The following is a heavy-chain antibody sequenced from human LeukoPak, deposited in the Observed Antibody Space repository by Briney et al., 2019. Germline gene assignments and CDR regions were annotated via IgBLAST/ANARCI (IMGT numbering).Heavy chain of an antibody. D-gene: IGHD2-2*01. CDR1: GFTFRNYA. Sequence: GGSLRLSCAVSGFTFRNYAMTWVRQAPGKGLEWVSGISASGDDTYYADSVKGRFTISRDNSKNTLYLQMNSLRDEDTAVYYCARENCAAQGLFTSCLPGRYGMDVWGQGTTVTVSS. CDR3: ARENCAAQGLFTSCLPGRYGMDV. CDR2: ISASGDDT. V-gene: IGHV3-23*01. J-gene: IGHJ6*02.